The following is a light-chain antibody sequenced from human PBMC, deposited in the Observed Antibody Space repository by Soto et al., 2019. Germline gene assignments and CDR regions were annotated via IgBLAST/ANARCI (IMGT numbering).Light chain of an antibody. CDR3: QQYNHWPPYT. CDR2: GAS. V-gene: IGKV3D-15*01. CDR1: QSVSTN. Sequence: EIVMTQSPATLSVSPGERATLSCRASQSVSTNLAWFQQKPGQTPRLLIYGASTRATGVPARFSGSGSGTEFPLTVSSLQSEDVATYYCQQYNHWPPYTFGQGTKLEIQ. J-gene: IGKJ2*01.